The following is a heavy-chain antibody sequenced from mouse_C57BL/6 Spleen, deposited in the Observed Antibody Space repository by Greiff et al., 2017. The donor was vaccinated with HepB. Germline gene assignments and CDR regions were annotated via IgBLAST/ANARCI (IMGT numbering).Heavy chain of an antibody. CDR1: GYSITSGYY. Sequence: EVQLQESGPGLVKPSQSLSLTCSVTGYSITSGYYWNWIRQFPGNKLEWMGYISYDGSNNYNPSLKNRISNTRDTSKNQFFLKLNSVTTEDTATYYCARAPDYGSSYDYAMDYWGQGTSVTVSS. D-gene: IGHD1-1*01. CDR3: ARAPDYGSSYDYAMDY. V-gene: IGHV3-6*01. J-gene: IGHJ4*01. CDR2: ISYDGSN.